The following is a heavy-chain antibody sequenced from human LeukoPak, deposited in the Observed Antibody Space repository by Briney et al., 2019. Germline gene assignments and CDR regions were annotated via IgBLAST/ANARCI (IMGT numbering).Heavy chain of an antibody. Sequence: GGSLRLSCAASGFTFSSYAMSWVRQAPGKGLEWVSTISGSGGSTYYADSVKGRFTISRDNSKNTLYLQMNSLRAEDTAVYYCAKWEASITIFGVVSSTYAFDIWGRGTMVTVSS. CDR2: ISGSGGST. D-gene: IGHD3-3*01. CDR3: AKWEASITIFGVVSSTYAFDI. J-gene: IGHJ3*02. CDR1: GFTFSSYA. V-gene: IGHV3-23*01.